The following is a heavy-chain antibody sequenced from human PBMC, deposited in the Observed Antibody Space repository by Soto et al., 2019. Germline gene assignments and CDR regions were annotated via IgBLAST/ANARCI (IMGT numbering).Heavy chain of an antibody. Sequence: SVKVSCKASGGTFSSYTISWVRQAPGQGLEWMGRIIPILGIANYAQKFQGRVTITADKSTSTAYMELSSLRSEDTAVYYCARDPTPDYYDSSGYYIPEGLYFDYWGQGTLVTVSS. V-gene: IGHV1-69*04. CDR1: GGTFSSYT. D-gene: IGHD3-22*01. CDR3: ARDPTPDYYDSSGYYIPEGLYFDY. J-gene: IGHJ4*02. CDR2: IIPILGIA.